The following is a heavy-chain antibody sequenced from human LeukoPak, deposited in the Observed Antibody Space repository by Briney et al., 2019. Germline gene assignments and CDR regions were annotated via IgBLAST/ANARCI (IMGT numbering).Heavy chain of an antibody. Sequence: GSLRLSCAASGFTFSSYSMNWVRQPPGKGLEWIGDIYSSGSASYNPSLHSRLLISIDTSKNHFSLELSSVTAADTAVYFCAKADLPVRSPYNWFDPWGQGTLVTVSS. CDR3: AKADLPVRSPYNWFDP. CDR1: GFTFSSYS. V-gene: IGHV4-59*12. J-gene: IGHJ5*02. CDR2: IYSSGSA. D-gene: IGHD3-10*01.